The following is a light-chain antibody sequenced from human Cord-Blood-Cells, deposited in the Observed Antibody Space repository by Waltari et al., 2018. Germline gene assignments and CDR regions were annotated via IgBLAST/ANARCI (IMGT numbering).Light chain of an antibody. J-gene: IGLJ1*01. CDR3: CSYAGSSTNYV. CDR2: EVS. Sequence: QSALTHPASVSGSPGQSITIPSTGTSSDVGSYNIVSWYQQHPGKAPKLMIYEVSKRPSGVSNRFSGSKSGNTASLTISGLQAEDEADYYCCSYAGSSTNYVFGTGTKVTVL. V-gene: IGLV2-23*02. CDR1: SSDVGSYNI.